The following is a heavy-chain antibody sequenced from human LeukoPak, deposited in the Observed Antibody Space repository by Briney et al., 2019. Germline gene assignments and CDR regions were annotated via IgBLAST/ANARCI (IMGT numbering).Heavy chain of an antibody. J-gene: IGHJ3*02. CDR3: ARHTWIPSSDAFDI. CDR2: IYYSGST. V-gene: IGHV4-59*08. Sequence: SETLSLTCTVSGGSISSYYWGWIGQPPGKGLEWIGNIYYSGSTNYNPSLKSRVTISVDTSKNQFSLKLSSVTAADTAVYYCARHTWIPSSDAFDIWGQGTMVTVSS. D-gene: IGHD5-18*01. CDR1: GGSISSYY.